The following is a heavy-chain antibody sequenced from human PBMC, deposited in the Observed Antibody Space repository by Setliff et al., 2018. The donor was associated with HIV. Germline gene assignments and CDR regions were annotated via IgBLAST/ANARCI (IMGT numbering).Heavy chain of an antibody. J-gene: IGHJ4*02. Sequence: GSGPTLVNPTQTLTLTCTFSGFSLSTNGVGVGWIRQPPGKALEWLALIYWDADKRYSPSLKNRLTITKDTSKNQVLLTMTNMDPLDTATYYCAHNHLAVAGSHYFDHWGQGTLVTVSS. CDR2: IYWDADK. V-gene: IGHV2-5*02. CDR1: GFSLSTNGVG. D-gene: IGHD6-19*01. CDR3: AHNHLAVAGSHYFDH.